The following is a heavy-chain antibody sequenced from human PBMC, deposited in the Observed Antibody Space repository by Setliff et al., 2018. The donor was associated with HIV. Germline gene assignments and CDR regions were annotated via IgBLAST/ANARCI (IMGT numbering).Heavy chain of an antibody. J-gene: IGHJ6*03. V-gene: IGHV4-34*01. CDR3: ARGARLLAAYSDRWDYFYMAV. D-gene: IGHD1-26*01. CDR1: GGSFTDYY. Sequence: SETLSLTCAVFGGSFTDYYWIWIRQHPGKGLEWIGEINHSGSTHYNPSLKSRFIISVDTSKNQFSLKVNSMTAADTAVYYCARGARLLAAYSDRWDYFYMAVWGKGTTVTVSS. CDR2: INHSGST.